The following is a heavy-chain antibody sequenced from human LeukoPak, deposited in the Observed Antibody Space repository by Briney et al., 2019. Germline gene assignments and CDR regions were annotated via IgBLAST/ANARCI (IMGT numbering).Heavy chain of an antibody. CDR1: GFTFNSYS. Sequence: PGGSLRLSCAASGFTFNSYSLNWVRQAPGKGLEWVSYISSSGSTVYYADSVKGRFTISRDNAKNSLSLQMNSLTAGDTAVYYCAGAGSETQWRAFDFWGQGALVTVFS. J-gene: IGHJ4*02. CDR2: ISSSGSTV. D-gene: IGHD6-19*01. CDR3: AGAGSETQWRAFDF. V-gene: IGHV3-48*01.